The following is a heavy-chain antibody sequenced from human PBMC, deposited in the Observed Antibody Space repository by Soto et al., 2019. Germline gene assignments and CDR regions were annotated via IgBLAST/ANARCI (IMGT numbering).Heavy chain of an antibody. CDR1: GGSFSGYY. V-gene: IGHV4-34*01. D-gene: IGHD2-2*01. J-gene: IGHJ6*02. Sequence: QVQLQQWGAGLLKPSETLPLTCAVYGGSFSGYYWSWIRQPPGKGLEWIGEINHSGSTNYNPSLKSRVTISVDTSKNQFSLKLSSVTAADTAVYYCARGPRNCSSTSCSYYYGMDVWGQGTTVTVSS. CDR3: ARGPRNCSSTSCSYYYGMDV. CDR2: INHSGST.